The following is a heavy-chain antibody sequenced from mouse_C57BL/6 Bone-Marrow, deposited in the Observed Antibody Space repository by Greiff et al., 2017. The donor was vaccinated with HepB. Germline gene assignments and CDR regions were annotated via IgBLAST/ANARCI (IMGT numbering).Heavy chain of an antibody. V-gene: IGHV1-81*01. J-gene: IGHJ2*01. CDR2: IYPRSGNT. CDR1: GYTFTSYG. D-gene: IGHD2-3*01. Sequence: VNVVESGAELARPGASVKLSCKASGYTFTSYGISWVKQRTGQGLEWIGEIYPRSGNTYYNEKFKGKATLTADKSSSTAYMELRSLTSEDSAVYFCARYDGYFYYFDYWGQGTTLTVSS. CDR3: ARYDGYFYYFDY.